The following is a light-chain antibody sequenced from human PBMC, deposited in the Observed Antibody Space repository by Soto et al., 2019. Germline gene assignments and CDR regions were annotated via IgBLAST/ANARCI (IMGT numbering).Light chain of an antibody. CDR2: GAS. V-gene: IGKV3-20*01. CDR3: QQYGSLPPT. Sequence: EIVLTQSPGTLSLSPGERATLSCRASRSVSSSYLAWYQQKRGQSPRLLIYGASTRATGIPDRFSGSGSGTDFTLTISRLEPDDFAVYCCQQYGSLPPTFGGGTKVEIK. J-gene: IGKJ4*01. CDR1: RSVSSSY.